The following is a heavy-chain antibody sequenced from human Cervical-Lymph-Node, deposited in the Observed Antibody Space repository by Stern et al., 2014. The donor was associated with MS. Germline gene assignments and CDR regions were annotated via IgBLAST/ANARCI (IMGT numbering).Heavy chain of an antibody. CDR2: ISYDGSNK. Sequence: VQLVESGGGVVQPGRSLRLSCAASGFTFSSYGMHWVRQAPGKGLEWVAVISYDGSNKNYADSVKGRFTISRDNSKNTLYLQMNSLRAEDTAVYYCARGLDRFLDVTDYWGQGTLVTVSS. V-gene: IGHV3-30*03. CDR1: GFTFSSYG. J-gene: IGHJ4*02. CDR3: ARGLDRFLDVTDY. D-gene: IGHD3-3*01.